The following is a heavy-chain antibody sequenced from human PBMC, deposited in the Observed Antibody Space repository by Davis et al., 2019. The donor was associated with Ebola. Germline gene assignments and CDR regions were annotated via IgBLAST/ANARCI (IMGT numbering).Heavy chain of an antibody. V-gene: IGHV4-59*01. CDR3: ARGSQWLGPDY. J-gene: IGHJ4*02. CDR1: GGSFSTYS. CDR2: IHYSGTT. Sequence: SETLSLTCTVSGGSFSTYSWSWVRQLPGKGLEWVGYIHYSGTTHYHPSLRGRVTISVDTSKKHLALKLGSVTAADTAVYYCARGSQWLGPDYWGQGTLVTVSS. D-gene: IGHD6-19*01.